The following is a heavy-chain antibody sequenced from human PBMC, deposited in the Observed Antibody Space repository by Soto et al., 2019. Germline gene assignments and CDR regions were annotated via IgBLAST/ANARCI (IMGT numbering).Heavy chain of an antibody. D-gene: IGHD6-6*01. CDR2: INPNSGGT. CDR3: ARGGSETYGMDV. Sequence: ASVKVSCKASGYTFTGYYMHWVRQAPGQGLEWMGWINPNSGGTNYAQKFQGWVTMTRDTSVSTAYMELSRLRSDDTAVYYCARGGSETYGMDVWGQGTTVTVSS. J-gene: IGHJ6*02. CDR1: GYTFTGYY. V-gene: IGHV1-2*04.